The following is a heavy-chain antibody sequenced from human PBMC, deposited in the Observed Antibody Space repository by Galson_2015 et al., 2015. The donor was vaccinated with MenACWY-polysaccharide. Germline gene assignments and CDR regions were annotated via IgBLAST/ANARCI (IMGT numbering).Heavy chain of an antibody. CDR3: ARVGSRIVFHAVDT. CDR1: TVTFRGSG. J-gene: IGHJ3*02. D-gene: IGHD3-10*02. CDR2: IQYDAVYK. V-gene: IGHV3-33*01. Sequence: SLRLSCAASTVTFRGSGMHWVRQAPGKGLAWVAVIQYDAVYKQYLDSVKGRFSVSRDNSISTLSLEMNNLRAEDTALYYCARVGSRIVFHAVDTWGQGTMVIVSS.